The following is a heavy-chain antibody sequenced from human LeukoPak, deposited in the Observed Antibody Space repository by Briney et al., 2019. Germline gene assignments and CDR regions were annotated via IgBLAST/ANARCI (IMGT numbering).Heavy chain of an antibody. J-gene: IGHJ6*03. CDR1: GFTFSSYW. CDR3: ARDKYSSSWYLSPKYYMDV. D-gene: IGHD6-13*01. Sequence: GGSLRLSCAASGFTFSSYWMSWIRQAPGKGLEWVSYISSSGSTIYYADSVKGRFTISRDNAKNSLYLQMNSLRAEDTAVYYCARDKYSSSWYLSPKYYMDVWGKGTTVTISS. CDR2: ISSSGSTI. V-gene: IGHV3-11*01.